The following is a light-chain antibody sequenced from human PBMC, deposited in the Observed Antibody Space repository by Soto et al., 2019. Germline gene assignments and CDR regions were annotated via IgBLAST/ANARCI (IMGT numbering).Light chain of an antibody. Sequence: EIVLTQSPGTLSLSPGARATLSCRASQSVASSFIAWFQQKHGQPPRLLIYTASSRAPGIPDRFTASGSGTDFTLTISRLEPEDFAVYYCHKYGPSPLTFGGGTKVEI. CDR1: QSVASSF. CDR2: TAS. V-gene: IGKV3-20*01. CDR3: HKYGPSPLT. J-gene: IGKJ4*01.